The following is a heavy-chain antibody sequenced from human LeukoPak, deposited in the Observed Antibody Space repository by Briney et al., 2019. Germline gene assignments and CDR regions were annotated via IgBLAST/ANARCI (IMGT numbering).Heavy chain of an antibody. D-gene: IGHD3-22*01. Sequence: KAGGSLTLSCVGSGVNLYSSEMNWVRQAPGKGLDWIGRIKSKTDGGTTDYAAPVKGRFTISRDDSKNTLYVQMNSLKTEDTAVYYCTTDHSTYYDSSGTGSYHWGQGTLVTVSS. CDR1: GVNLYSSE. CDR3: TTDHSTYYDSSGTGSYH. CDR2: IKSKTDGGTT. J-gene: IGHJ5*02. V-gene: IGHV3-15*01.